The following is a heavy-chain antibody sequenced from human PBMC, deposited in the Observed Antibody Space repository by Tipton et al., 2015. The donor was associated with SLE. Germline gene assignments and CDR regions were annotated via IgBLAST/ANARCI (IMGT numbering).Heavy chain of an antibody. CDR3: ALWPITIFGVVAYY. Sequence: QVQLVQSGADVKEPGSSVKVSCKASGYTFNSYGISWVRQAPGQGLEWMGWISAYNGNTNYAQKLQGRVTMTTDTSTSTAYMELRSLRSDDTAVYYCALWPITIFGVVAYYWGQGTLVTVSS. D-gene: IGHD3-3*01. CDR2: ISAYNGNT. J-gene: IGHJ4*02. CDR1: GYTFNSYG. V-gene: IGHV1-18*01.